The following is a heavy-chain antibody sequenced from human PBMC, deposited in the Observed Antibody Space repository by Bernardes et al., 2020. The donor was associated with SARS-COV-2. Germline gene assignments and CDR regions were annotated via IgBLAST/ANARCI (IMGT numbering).Heavy chain of an antibody. J-gene: IGHJ6*02. CDR2: ISGSAVST. CDR3: AKDRRDASGVIGYGMDV. Sequence: GGSLRLSCAASGFTFSSFAMSWVRQAPGKGLEWVSGISGSAVSTYYADSVKGRFTISRDKSKNTVYLQMNSLRAEDTAMYYCAKDRRDASGVIGYGMDVWGQGTTVTVS. CDR1: GFTFSSFA. D-gene: IGHD3-10*01. V-gene: IGHV3-23*01.